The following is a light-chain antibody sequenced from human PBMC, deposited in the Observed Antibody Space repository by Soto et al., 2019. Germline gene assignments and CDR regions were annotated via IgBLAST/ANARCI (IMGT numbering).Light chain of an antibody. CDR1: SSDVGGYNY. CDR3: CSYAGSYTVV. Sequence: QSVLTQPRSVSGSPGQSVTISCTGTSSDVGGYNYVSWYQQHPGKAPKLMIYDVNKRPSGVPDRFSGSKSGNTASLTISGLQAEDEADYCCCSYAGSYTVVFGGGTKVTVL. CDR2: DVN. J-gene: IGLJ2*01. V-gene: IGLV2-11*01.